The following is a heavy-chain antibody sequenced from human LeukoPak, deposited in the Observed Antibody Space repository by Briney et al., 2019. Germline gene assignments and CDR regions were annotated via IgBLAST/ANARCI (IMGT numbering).Heavy chain of an antibody. CDR3: ARENNYFDY. CDR1: GDSISSSY. J-gene: IGHJ4*02. V-gene: IGHV4-59*01. CDR2: IYYSGST. Sequence: SETLSLTCTVSGDSISSSYWTWIRQPPGKGLEWIGYIYYSGSTNYNPSLKSRVTISVDTSKNQLTHRLSAVKTPDTAGYYCARENNYFDYWGQGTLVTVSS.